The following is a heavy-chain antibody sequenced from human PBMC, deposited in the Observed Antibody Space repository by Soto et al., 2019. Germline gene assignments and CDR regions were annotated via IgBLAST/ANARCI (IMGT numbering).Heavy chain of an antibody. CDR3: ARDEWFGAYYYYYGMDV. V-gene: IGHV1-8*01. CDR2: MNPNSGNT. D-gene: IGHD3-10*01. J-gene: IGHJ6*02. Sequence: ASVKVSCKASGYTFTSYDINWVRQATGQGLEWMGWMNPNSGNTGYAQKFQGRVTMTRNTSISTAYMELSSLRSEDTAVYYCARDEWFGAYYYYYGMDVWGQGTTVTVSS. CDR1: GYTFTSYD.